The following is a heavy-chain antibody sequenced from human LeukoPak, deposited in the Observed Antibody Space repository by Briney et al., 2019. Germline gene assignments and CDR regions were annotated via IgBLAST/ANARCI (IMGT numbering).Heavy chain of an antibody. Sequence: GASVKVSCKASGYTFNIYYIHCVPHAPGQGLEWRGIINPSGGSTSYAQKLQGRVTITRDISTSTVYIELKSMRHGKTPVYYCAREDRGSGGRYLMGSLTEVVWFDPWGQGPLVTVSS. D-gene: IGHD1-26*01. J-gene: IGHJ5*02. CDR3: AREDRGSGGRYLMGSLTEVVWFDP. CDR1: GYTFNIYY. CDR2: INPSGGST. V-gene: IGHV1-46*02.